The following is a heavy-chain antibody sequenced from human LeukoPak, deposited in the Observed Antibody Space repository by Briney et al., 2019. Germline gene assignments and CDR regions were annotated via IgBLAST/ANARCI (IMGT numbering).Heavy chain of an antibody. CDR3: AKEKTYSSSWSYYYYGMDV. CDR2: ISYDGSYK. J-gene: IGHJ6*04. V-gene: IGHV3-30*18. Sequence: GGSLRLSCVASGFTFSSYGMHWVRQAPGKGLEWVAVISYDGSYKYSADSVKGRFTISRDNSKNTLYLRMNSLRAEDTAVYYCAKEKTYSSSWSYYYYGMDVWGKGTTVTVSS. D-gene: IGHD6-13*01. CDR1: GFTFSSYG.